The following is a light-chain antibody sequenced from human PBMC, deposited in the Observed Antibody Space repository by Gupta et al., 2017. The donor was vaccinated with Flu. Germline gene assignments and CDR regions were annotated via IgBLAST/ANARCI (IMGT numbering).Light chain of an antibody. CDR3: HYRSNCPPQFT. V-gene: IGKV3-11*01. J-gene: IGKJ4*01. Sequence: IVSKQPAATLSLPDGERATFCCSHNQGISTYLAWDQQKPGQAHRLLIFVASNRATGIAPAFSCSGSGADFTLTISSLDPEDDAVDFCHYRSNCPPQFTFGRGTKVEIK. CDR1: QGISTY. CDR2: VAS.